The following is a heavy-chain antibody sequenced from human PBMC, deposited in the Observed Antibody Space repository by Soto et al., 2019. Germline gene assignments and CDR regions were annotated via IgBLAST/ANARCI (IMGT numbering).Heavy chain of an antibody. V-gene: IGHV3-48*02. CDR3: ARSVEGHFDY. J-gene: IGHJ4*02. CDR2: ITSDTKTI. D-gene: IGHD6-19*01. Sequence: EVQLVESGGDLVPRGGSLRLSCVASGFTFSVYSMNWVRQAPGKGLEWFSYITSDTKTIKYADSVKGRFTISRDNAKNSVYLQMNSVRDEDTAVYYCARSVEGHFDYWGQGTVVTVSS. CDR1: GFTFSVYS.